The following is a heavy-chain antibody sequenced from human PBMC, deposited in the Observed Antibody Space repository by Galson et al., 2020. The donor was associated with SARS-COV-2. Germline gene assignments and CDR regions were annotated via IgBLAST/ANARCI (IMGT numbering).Heavy chain of an antibody. D-gene: IGHD3-3*01. J-gene: IGHJ4*02. CDR1: GGSVSSNTYY. CDR3: VRDQGYYDFWTVHPGARVRYYFDY. CDR2: INYRGST. V-gene: IGHV4-39*07. Sequence: SETLSLTCTVSGGSVSSNTYYWGWIRQPPGKGLEWIGSINYRGSTYYNPSLKSRVTISLGNSKNEFSLKLSSVAAADTAVYYCVRDQGYYDFWTVHPGARVRYYFDYWGQGTLVTVSS.